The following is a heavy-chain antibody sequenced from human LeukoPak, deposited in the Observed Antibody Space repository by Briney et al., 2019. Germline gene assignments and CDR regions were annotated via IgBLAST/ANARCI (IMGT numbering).Heavy chain of an antibody. CDR3: ARDRTVTTGSYYYYYGMDV. CDR2: MNPNSGNT. J-gene: IGHJ6*02. D-gene: IGHD4-17*01. Sequence: ASVKVSCKASGYTFTSYDINWVRQATGQGLEWMGWMNPNSGNTGYAQKFQGRVTMTRNTSISTAYMELSSLRSEDTAVYYCARDRTVTTGSYYYYYGMDVWGQGTTVTVSS. CDR1: GYTFTSYD. V-gene: IGHV1-8*01.